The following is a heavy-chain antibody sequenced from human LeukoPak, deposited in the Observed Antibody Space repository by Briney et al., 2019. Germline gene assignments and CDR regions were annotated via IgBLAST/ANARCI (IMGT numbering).Heavy chain of an antibody. CDR2: ICGSGAKT. V-gene: IGHV3-23*01. D-gene: IGHD1-14*01. CDR3: SKDPVPHGNGLYWFDP. J-gene: IGHJ5*02. Sequence: GGSLRLSCVASGFTFSNYAVSWVREAPGKGLEWVSGICGSGAKTYYADSVKGRFTISRDNSRNTLYIQMNSLRVEDTAVYYCSKDPVPHGNGLYWFDPWGQGTLVTVSS. CDR1: GFTFSNYA.